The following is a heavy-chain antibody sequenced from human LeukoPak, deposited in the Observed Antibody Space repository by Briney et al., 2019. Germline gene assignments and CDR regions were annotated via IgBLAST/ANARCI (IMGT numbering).Heavy chain of an antibody. V-gene: IGHV1-18*01. CDR3: AREGSSDYYDSSGYDY. CDR2: ISAYTGST. Sequence: ASVKVSCKASGYTFTSYGISWVRQAPGQGLEWMGWISAYTGSTNYAQILQGRVTMTTDTSTSTAYMELRSLRSDDTAVYYCAREGSSDYYDSSGYDYWGQGTLVTVSS. D-gene: IGHD3-22*01. CDR1: GYTFTSYG. J-gene: IGHJ4*02.